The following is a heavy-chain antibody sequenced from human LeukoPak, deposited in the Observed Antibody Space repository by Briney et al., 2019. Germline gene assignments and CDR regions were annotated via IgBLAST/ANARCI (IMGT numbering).Heavy chain of an antibody. CDR2: ISSSSSYI. J-gene: IGHJ4*02. CDR1: GFTFSSYS. D-gene: IGHD5-18*01. CDR3: ARARSGYSYGFSPYYFDY. Sequence: GGSLRLSCAASGFTFSSYSMNWVRQAPGKGLEWVSSISSSSSYIYYADSVKGRFTISRDNAKNSLYLQMNSLRAEDTAVYYCARARSGYSYGFSPYYFDYWGQGTLVTVSS. V-gene: IGHV3-21*01.